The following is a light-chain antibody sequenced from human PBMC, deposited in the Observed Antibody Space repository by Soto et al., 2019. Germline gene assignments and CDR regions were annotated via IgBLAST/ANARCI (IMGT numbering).Light chain of an antibody. CDR1: QTVSTT. J-gene: IGKJ2*01. CDR3: QQYNNWPQT. Sequence: EIVLPQSPATLSVSPGERPTLSCRASQTVSTTLAGYQQKPGQAPRVLIYGATTRATGLPARCSGSGSGSEFTLTIGSLQSEDFGVYYCQQYNNWPQTFGQGTKVDIK. V-gene: IGKV3-15*01. CDR2: GAT.